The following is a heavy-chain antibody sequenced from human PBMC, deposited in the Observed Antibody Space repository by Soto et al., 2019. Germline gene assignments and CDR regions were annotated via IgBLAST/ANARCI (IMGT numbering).Heavy chain of an antibody. V-gene: IGHV1-18*01. Sequence: QVQLVQSGAEVKKPGASVKVSCKASGYTFTTYGISWVRQAPGQGLEWMGWFSPYNGNINYAQKVQGRVTMTTDTSTSTAYMELRSLRSDDTAVYYCARDHYYDSSGYYFDCWGQGTLVTVSS. D-gene: IGHD3-22*01. J-gene: IGHJ4*02. CDR2: FSPYNGNI. CDR3: ARDHYYDSSGYYFDC. CDR1: GYTFTTYG.